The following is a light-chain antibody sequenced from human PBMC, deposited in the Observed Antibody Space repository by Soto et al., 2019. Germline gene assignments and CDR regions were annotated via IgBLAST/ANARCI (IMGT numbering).Light chain of an antibody. V-gene: IGKV1-5*03. CDR2: RAS. Sequence: DIQKTQSPSTLSASVGDRVTITCRASQSISNWLAWYQQKPGKAPKLLIYRASALERGVPSRFTGSGSGTEFTLAISSLQPDDFAIYFCQQYNTDSHTFGQGTKVDIK. J-gene: IGKJ2*01. CDR3: QQYNTDSHT. CDR1: QSISNW.